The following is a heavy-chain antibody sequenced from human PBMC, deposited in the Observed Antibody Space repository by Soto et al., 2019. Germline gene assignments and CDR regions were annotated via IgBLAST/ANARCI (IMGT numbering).Heavy chain of an antibody. CDR1: GYTFTSYY. J-gene: IGHJ6*02. CDR2: INPSGGST. V-gene: IGHV1-46*01. CDR3: ARDLVLGESPMGSYYYYGMDV. Sequence: GASVKVSCKASGYTFTSYYMHWVRQAPGQGLEWMGIINPSGGSTSYAQKFQGRVTMTRDTSTSTVYMELSSLRSEDTAVYYCARDLVLGESPMGSYYYYGMDVWGQGTTVTVSS. D-gene: IGHD3-10*01.